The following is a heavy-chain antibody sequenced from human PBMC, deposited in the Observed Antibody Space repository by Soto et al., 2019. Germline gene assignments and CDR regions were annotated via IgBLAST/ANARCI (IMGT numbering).Heavy chain of an antibody. J-gene: IGHJ4*02. CDR2: INAGNGNT. Sequence: WASVKVSCKASGYTFTSYAMHWVRQAPGQRLEWMGWINAGNGNTKYSQKFQGRVTITRDTSASTAYMELSSLRSEDTAVYYCARPIIGYCSGGSCYSGPFDYWGQGTLVTVSS. V-gene: IGHV1-3*01. CDR1: GYTFTSYA. CDR3: ARPIIGYCSGGSCYSGPFDY. D-gene: IGHD2-15*01.